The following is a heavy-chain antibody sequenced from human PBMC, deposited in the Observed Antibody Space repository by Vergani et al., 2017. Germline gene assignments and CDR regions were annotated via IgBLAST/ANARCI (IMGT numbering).Heavy chain of an antibody. CDR3: SRGRGYSFGYSDY. V-gene: IGHV3-49*04. CDR2: ISNKAYGGTT. Sequence: EVQLVESGGGLVPPGRSLRLSCAASGFSFGDYAMTWVRQAPGKGLGWVAFISNKAYGGTTEYASSVKGRLTISRDDSKRLAYLQLSGLKTEDTAVYFCSRGRGYSFGYSDYWGQGTLVTVSS. J-gene: IGHJ4*02. CDR1: GFSFGDYA. D-gene: IGHD5-18*01.